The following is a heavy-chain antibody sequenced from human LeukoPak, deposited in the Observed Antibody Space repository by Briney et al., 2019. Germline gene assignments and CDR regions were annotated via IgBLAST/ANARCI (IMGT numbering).Heavy chain of an antibody. D-gene: IGHD6-19*01. V-gene: IGHV3-11*01. CDR2: ISGSGSTI. Sequence: PGGSLRLSCAASGFTFSDYYMSWIRQAPGKGLEWVSDISGSGSTIYYADSVKGRFTISRDNAKNSLYLQMNSLRAEDTAVYYCARDHYRLAVAGIRDAFDIWGQGTMVTVSS. CDR3: ARDHYRLAVAGIRDAFDI. CDR1: GFTFSDYY. J-gene: IGHJ3*02.